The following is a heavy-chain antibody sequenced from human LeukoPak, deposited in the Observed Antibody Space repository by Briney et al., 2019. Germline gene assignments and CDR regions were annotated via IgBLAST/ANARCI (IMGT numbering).Heavy chain of an antibody. CDR1: GFTFDEYT. Sequence: GGSLRLSCVASGFTFDEYTMHWVRQVPGKGLEWVSVIGWDSDSKYYLESVKGRFTISRDNSKNSLYLQMNSLRTEDTAFYYCAKDRSRSYSSFDSWGQGTLVSVSS. D-gene: IGHD6-19*01. J-gene: IGHJ4*02. CDR2: IGWDSDSK. V-gene: IGHV3-43*01. CDR3: AKDRSRSYSSFDS.